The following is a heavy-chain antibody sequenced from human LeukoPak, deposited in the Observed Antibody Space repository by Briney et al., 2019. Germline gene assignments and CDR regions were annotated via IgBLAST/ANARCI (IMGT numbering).Heavy chain of an antibody. D-gene: IGHD1-26*01. J-gene: IGHJ4*02. CDR1: GFTFSNYW. CDR2: IKQDGSEK. CDR3: ARLRGLYSDTNRYQTALDC. Sequence: HPGGSLRLSCAASGFTFSNYWMSWVRQAPGKGLEWVANIKQDGSEKFYVDSVKGRFTISRDNAKNSLHVQMNNLRAEDTAVYYCARLRGLYSDTNRYQTALDCWGQGTLVTVSS. V-gene: IGHV3-7*01.